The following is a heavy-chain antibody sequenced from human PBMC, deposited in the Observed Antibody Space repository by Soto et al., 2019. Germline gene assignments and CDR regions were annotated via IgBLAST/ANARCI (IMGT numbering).Heavy chain of an antibody. CDR2: IYYSGST. CDR1: GGSISSGCYY. CDR3: ARDMKGFWSGYYTGQFDY. Sequence: SETLSVTRTVSGGSISSGCYYWSWIRQQPGKGLEWIGYIYYSGSTYYNPSLKSRVTISVDTSKNQFSLKLSSVTAADTAVYYCARDMKGFWSGYYTGQFDYWGQGTLVTVSS. V-gene: IGHV4-31*03. J-gene: IGHJ4*02. D-gene: IGHD3-3*01.